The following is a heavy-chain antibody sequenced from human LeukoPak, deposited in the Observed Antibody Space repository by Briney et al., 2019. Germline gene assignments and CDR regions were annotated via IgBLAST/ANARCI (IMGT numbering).Heavy chain of an antibody. D-gene: IGHD6-19*01. CDR2: INHSGST. CDR3: ARGRVGWDLDY. J-gene: IGHJ4*02. CDR1: GGSFSGYY. Sequence: SETLSLTCAVYGGSFSGYYWSWIRQPPGKGLEWIGEINHSGSTNYNPSLKSRVTISVDTSKNQFSLKLSSVTAADTAVYYCARGRVGWDLDYRGQGTLVTVSS. V-gene: IGHV4-34*01.